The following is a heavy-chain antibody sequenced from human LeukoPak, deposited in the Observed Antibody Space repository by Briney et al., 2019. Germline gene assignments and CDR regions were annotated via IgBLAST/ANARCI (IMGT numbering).Heavy chain of an antibody. Sequence: GGSLRLSCAASGFTFRHAWMTWVRQAPGEWLEWVGRIKRKTDGGTTDYAAPVKGRFTISRDDSKNTLYLQMNSLKTEDTAVYYCTTTAAGIFDYWGQGTLVTVSS. CDR2: IKRKTDGGTT. D-gene: IGHD6-13*01. CDR1: GFTFRHAW. J-gene: IGHJ4*02. CDR3: TTTAAGIFDY. V-gene: IGHV3-15*01.